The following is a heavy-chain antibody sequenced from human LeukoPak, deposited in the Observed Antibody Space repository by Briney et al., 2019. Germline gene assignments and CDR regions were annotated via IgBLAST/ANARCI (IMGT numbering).Heavy chain of an antibody. J-gene: IGHJ4*02. Sequence: ASVKVSCKASGYTFNGYYMHWVRQAPGQGLEWMGWINPNNGGTKYAQNFQGRVTMTRDTSINTVYMELSRLRSDDTAVYYCAREIVPSVTLEPSFDYWGQGTLVTVSS. V-gene: IGHV1-2*02. D-gene: IGHD1-1*01. CDR3: AREIVPSVTLEPSFDY. CDR1: GYTFNGYY. CDR2: INPNNGGT.